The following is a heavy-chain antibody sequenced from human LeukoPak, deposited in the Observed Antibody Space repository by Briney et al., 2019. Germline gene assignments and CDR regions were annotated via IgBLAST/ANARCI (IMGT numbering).Heavy chain of an antibody. J-gene: IGHJ6*02. D-gene: IGHD2-8*01. Sequence: GGSLRLSCAASGFTVSSNYMSWVRQAPGKGLEWVSVIYSGGSTYYADSVKGRFTISRDNSKNTLYLQMNSLRAEDTAVYYCARTYGVWNGMDVWGQGTKVTVSS. CDR3: ARTYGVWNGMDV. CDR2: IYSGGST. CDR1: GFTVSSNY. V-gene: IGHV3-66*01.